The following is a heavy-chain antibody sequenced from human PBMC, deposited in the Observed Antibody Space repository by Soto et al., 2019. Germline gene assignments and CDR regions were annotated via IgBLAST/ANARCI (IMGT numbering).Heavy chain of an antibody. CDR2: IWYQGIDK. V-gene: IGHV3-33*01. Sequence: QVQLVESGGGVVQPERSLRLSCAASGFTFSRQAMHWVRQAPGRGLEWVAVIWYQGIDKYYADSVKGRFTISRDNSKNTVYLQMNSLRGEDTSVYYCATGFLGLCTGGNCPLDYWGQGTLVTVSS. CDR1: GFTFSRQA. J-gene: IGHJ4*02. D-gene: IGHD2-15*01. CDR3: ATGFLGLCTGGNCPLDY.